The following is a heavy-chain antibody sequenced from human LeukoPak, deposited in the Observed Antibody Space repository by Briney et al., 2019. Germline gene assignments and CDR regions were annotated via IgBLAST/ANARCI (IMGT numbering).Heavy chain of an antibody. CDR1: GGSFSGYY. D-gene: IGHD2-15*01. Sequence: SDTLSLTCAVYGGSFSGYYWRWIRQPPGRGLEWIGEINHSGSTNYNPSLKSRVIISVDTSNNQFSLKLSSVTAADTAVYYCARGAAGARYFDYWGQETLVTVSS. J-gene: IGHJ4*02. CDR2: INHSGST. V-gene: IGHV4-34*01. CDR3: ARGAAGARYFDY.